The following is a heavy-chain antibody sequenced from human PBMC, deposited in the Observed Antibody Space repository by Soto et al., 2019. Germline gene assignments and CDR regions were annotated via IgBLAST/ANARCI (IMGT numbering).Heavy chain of an antibody. CDR3: ARDVAAAGTHYYGMDV. CDR1: GYSISSGYY. Sequence: PSETLSLTCAVSGYSISSGYYWGWIRQPPGKGLEWIGSIYHSGSTYYNPSLKSRVTISVDTSKNQFSLKLSSVTAADTAVYYCARDVAAAGTHYYGMDVWGQGTTVTVSS. CDR2: IYHSGST. V-gene: IGHV4-38-2*02. J-gene: IGHJ6*02. D-gene: IGHD6-13*01.